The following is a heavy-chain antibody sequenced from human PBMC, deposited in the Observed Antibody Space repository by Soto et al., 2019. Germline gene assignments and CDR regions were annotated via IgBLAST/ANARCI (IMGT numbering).Heavy chain of an antibody. Sequence: QVQLVQSGAEVKKPGSSVKVSCKASGGTFSSYTISWVRQAPGQGLEWMGRIIPILGIANYAQKFQGRVTITADKSTSTAYMELSSLRSEDTAVYYCARDSDPDSSGWYGIFDYWGQGTLVTVSS. V-gene: IGHV1-69*08. D-gene: IGHD6-19*01. CDR1: GGTFSSYT. J-gene: IGHJ4*02. CDR2: IIPILGIA. CDR3: ARDSDPDSSGWYGIFDY.